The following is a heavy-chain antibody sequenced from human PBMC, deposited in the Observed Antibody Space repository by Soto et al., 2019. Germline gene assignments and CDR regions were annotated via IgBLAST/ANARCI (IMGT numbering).Heavy chain of an antibody. D-gene: IGHD5-18*01. V-gene: IGHV1-69*13. J-gene: IGHJ6*02. CDR3: ASTPGYSYGYYYYYGMDV. CDR2: IIPIFGTA. Sequence: GASVKVSCKASGGTFSSYAISWVRQAPGQGLEWMGGIIPIFGTANYAQKFQGRVTITADESTSTAYMELSSLRSEDTAVYYCASTPGYSYGYYYYYGMDVWGPGTTVTVSS. CDR1: GGTFSSYA.